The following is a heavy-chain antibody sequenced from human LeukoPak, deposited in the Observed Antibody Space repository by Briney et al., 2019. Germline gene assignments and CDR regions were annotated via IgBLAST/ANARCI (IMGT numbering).Heavy chain of an antibody. CDR3: ARTMIVVYDAFDI. J-gene: IGHJ3*02. CDR2: ISYDGSNK. CDR1: GFTFSSYA. Sequence: GRSLRLSCAASGFTFSSYAMHWVRQAPGKGLEWVAVISYDGSNKYYADSVKGRFTISRDNSKNTLYLQMNSLRAEDTAVYYCARTMIVVYDAFDIWGQGTMVTVSS. V-gene: IGHV3-30*04. D-gene: IGHD3-22*01.